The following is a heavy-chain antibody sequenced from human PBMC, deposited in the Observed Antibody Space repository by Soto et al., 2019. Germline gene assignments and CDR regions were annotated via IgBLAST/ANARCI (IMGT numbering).Heavy chain of an antibody. V-gene: IGHV2-5*01. J-gene: IGHJ4*02. D-gene: IGHD2-8*01. CDR1: GFSLSTSGVG. CDR2: IYWNDVK. CDR3: AHSQLGYCTNGVCQLFDY. Sequence: QITLKESGPTLVKPTQTLTLTCTFSGFSLSTSGVGVGWIRQPPGKALEWLALIYWNDVKRYSPSLKSRLTITKDTSKNQVVLTMTNMDPVDTATYYCAHSQLGYCTNGVCQLFDYWGQGTLVTVSS.